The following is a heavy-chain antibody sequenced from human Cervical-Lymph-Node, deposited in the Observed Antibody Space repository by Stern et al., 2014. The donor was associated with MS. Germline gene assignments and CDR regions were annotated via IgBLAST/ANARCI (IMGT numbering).Heavy chain of an antibody. V-gene: IGHV3-7*01. Sequence: VQLVESGGGLVQPGGSLRLSCVASGFTFRRYWMTWVRQAPGKGLEWVANIKEDGSEIYYVDSVKGRFTISRGNARNSLFLQMNSPRAEDTAVYYCARDVNHGYFDYWGQGSLVTVSS. D-gene: IGHD1-14*01. J-gene: IGHJ4*02. CDR1: GFTFRRYW. CDR3: ARDVNHGYFDY. CDR2: IKEDGSEI.